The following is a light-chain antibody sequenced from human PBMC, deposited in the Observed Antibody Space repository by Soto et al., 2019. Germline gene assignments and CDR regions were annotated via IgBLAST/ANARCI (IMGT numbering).Light chain of an antibody. V-gene: IGKV3-20*01. CDR1: ESLRSIY. J-gene: IGKJ1*01. Sequence: EIVLTQSPGTLSLSPGERATLSCRASESLRSIYLAWYQQKPGQAPRLLIYGASTRAPGIPDRFSGSGSGTDFTLTISRLEPEDFAVYYCQQYYSSPVAFGQGTKVEIK. CDR3: QQYYSSPVA. CDR2: GAS.